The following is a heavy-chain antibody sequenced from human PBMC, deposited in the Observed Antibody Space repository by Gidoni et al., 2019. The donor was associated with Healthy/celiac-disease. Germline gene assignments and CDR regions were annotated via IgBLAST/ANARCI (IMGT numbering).Heavy chain of an antibody. D-gene: IGHD3-10*01. V-gene: IGHV3-74*01. Sequence: EVPLFESGGRLVQHGGSLRLSCAASVFTFSSYWMHWVRQAPGKGLVWVSRINSDERSTSYEDSVKGRFTISRDNAKNTLDLKMNSLRAEDTAVYYCARVPQYYYGSGRTDKDAFDIWGQGTMVTVSS. CDR2: INSDERST. CDR1: VFTFSSYW. J-gene: IGHJ3*02. CDR3: ARVPQYYYGSGRTDKDAFDI.